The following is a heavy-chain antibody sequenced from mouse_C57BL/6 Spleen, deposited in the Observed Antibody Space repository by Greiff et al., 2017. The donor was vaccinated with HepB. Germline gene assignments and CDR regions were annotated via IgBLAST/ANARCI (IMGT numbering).Heavy chain of an antibody. D-gene: IGHD2-4*01. CDR3: ARSLLGYDYDERGSYAMDY. CDR2: INPNNGGT. J-gene: IGHJ4*01. Sequence: EVQLQQSGPELVKPGASVKMSCKASGYTFTDYNMHWVKQSHGKSLEWIGYINPNNGGTSYNQKFKGKATLTVNKSSSTAYMELRSLTSEDSAVYYCARSLLGYDYDERGSYAMDYWGQGTSVTVSS. CDR1: GYTFTDYN. V-gene: IGHV1-22*01.